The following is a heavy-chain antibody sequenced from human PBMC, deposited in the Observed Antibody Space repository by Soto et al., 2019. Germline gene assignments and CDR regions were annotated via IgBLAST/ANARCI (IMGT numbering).Heavy chain of an antibody. D-gene: IGHD6-6*01. CDR3: ARDSLEQLGRVPGNY. Sequence: GESLKISCKGSGYTFTSYWIGWVRQMPEKGLEWMGIIYPGDSDTRYSPSFQGQVTISVDTSISTAYLQMNSLRAEDTAVYYCARDSLEQLGRVPGNYWGQGTLVTVSS. CDR2: IYPGDSDT. CDR1: GYTFTSYW. V-gene: IGHV5-51*01. J-gene: IGHJ4*02.